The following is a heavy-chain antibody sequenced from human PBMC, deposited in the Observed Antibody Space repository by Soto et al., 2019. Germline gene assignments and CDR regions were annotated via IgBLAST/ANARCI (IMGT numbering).Heavy chain of an antibody. J-gene: IGHJ6*03. CDR1: GYTFTGYY. Sequence: GASVKVSCKASGYTFTGYYMHWVRQAPGQGLERMGWINPNSGGTNYAQKFQGWVTMTRDTSISTAYMELSRLRSDDTAVYYCARDASKLERDYYYYYYMDVWGKGTTVTVSS. D-gene: IGHD1-1*01. CDR3: ARDASKLERDYYYYYYMDV. V-gene: IGHV1-2*04. CDR2: INPNSGGT.